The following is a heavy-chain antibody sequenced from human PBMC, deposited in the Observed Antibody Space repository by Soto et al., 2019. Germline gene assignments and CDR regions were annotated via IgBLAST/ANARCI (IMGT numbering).Heavy chain of an antibody. CDR3: ARSRIAAAANYYYYGMDV. J-gene: IGHJ6*02. D-gene: IGHD6-13*01. Sequence: QVQLVESGGGVVQPGRSLRLSCAASGFTFSSYAMHWVRQAPGKGLEWVAVISYDGSNKYYADSVKGRFTISRDNSKNTLYLHMNSLRAEDTAVYYCARSRIAAAANYYYYGMDVWGQGTTVTVSS. CDR2: ISYDGSNK. CDR1: GFTFSSYA. V-gene: IGHV3-30-3*01.